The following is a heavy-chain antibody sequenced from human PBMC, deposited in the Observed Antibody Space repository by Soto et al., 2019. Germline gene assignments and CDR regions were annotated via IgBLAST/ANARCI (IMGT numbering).Heavy chain of an antibody. CDR3: ARDVTGIVATISNPYYYYGMDV. Sequence: SETLSLTCTVSGGSVSSGSYYWSWIRQPPGKGLEWIGYIYYSGSTNYNPSLKSRVTISVDTSKNQFSLKLSSVTAADTAVYYCARDVTGIVATISNPYYYYGMDVWGQGTTVTVSS. CDR1: GGSVSSGSYY. CDR2: IYYSGST. V-gene: IGHV4-61*01. J-gene: IGHJ6*02. D-gene: IGHD5-12*01.